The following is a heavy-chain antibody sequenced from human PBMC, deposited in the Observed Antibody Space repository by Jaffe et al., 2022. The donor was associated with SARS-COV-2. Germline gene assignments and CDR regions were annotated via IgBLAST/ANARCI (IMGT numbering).Heavy chain of an antibody. CDR1: GYTFTSNY. V-gene: IGHV1-46*01. D-gene: IGHD3-10*01. CDR2: INPSGGST. CDR3: ARDTVGGSGLIDY. J-gene: IGHJ4*02. Sequence: QVQLVQSGAEVKKPGASVKVSCKASGYTFTSNYMHWVRQTPGQGLEWMGIINPSGGSTTYAQNFQGTVTMTRDTSTSTVYMELNSLRSEDTAVYYCARDTVGGSGLIDYWGQGTLVTVSS.